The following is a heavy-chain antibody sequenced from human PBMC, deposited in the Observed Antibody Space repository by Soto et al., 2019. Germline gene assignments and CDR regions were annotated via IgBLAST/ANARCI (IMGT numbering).Heavy chain of an antibody. CDR2: ISGRGSAT. V-gene: IGHV3-23*01. D-gene: IGHD2-15*01. CDR1: GFTFSTSG. Sequence: EVQLLESGGGLVQPGESLRLSCAASGFTFSTSGMTWVRQAPGKGLEWVSGISGRGSATYYADSVKGRFTISRDDSKNTLYLQMNSLRVEDTALYYCAIDSSPVVVVASAFDFWGQGTMVTVSS. CDR3: AIDSSPVVVVASAFDF. J-gene: IGHJ3*01.